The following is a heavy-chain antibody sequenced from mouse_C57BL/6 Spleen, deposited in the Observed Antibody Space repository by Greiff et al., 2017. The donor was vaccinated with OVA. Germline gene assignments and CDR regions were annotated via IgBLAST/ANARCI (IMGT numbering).Heavy chain of an antibody. CDR3: ARPICDDYDDVAWFAY. CDR2: ISSGSSTI. V-gene: IGHV5-17*01. J-gene: IGHJ3*01. CDR1: GFTFSDYG. Sequence: VQLVESGGGLVKPGGSLKLSCAASGFTFSDYGMHWVRQAPEKGLEWVAYISSGSSTIYYADTVKGRFTISRDNAKNTLFLQLTSLRSEDTAMYYCARPICDDYDDVAWFAYWGQGTLVTVSA. D-gene: IGHD2-4*01.